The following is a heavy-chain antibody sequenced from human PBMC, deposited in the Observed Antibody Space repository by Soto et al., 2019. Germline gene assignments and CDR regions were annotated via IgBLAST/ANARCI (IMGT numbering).Heavy chain of an antibody. V-gene: IGHV6-1*01. CDR2: TYYRSKWYK. D-gene: IGHD4-17*01. Sequence: QVQLQQSGPGLVKPSQTLSLTCDISGDSVSSYSAAWNWIRQSPSRGLEWLGRTYYRSKWYKDYGVAVKRRLTSNPDTSKNQFSLQLSSVTPEDTAVYYCARWDHDYGYLDVWGLGTTVTVSS. CDR1: GDSVSSYSAA. CDR3: ARWDHDYGYLDV. J-gene: IGHJ6*02.